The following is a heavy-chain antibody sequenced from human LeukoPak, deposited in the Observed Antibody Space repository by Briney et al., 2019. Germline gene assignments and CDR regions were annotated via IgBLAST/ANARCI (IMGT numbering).Heavy chain of an antibody. CDR2: IKQDGSEK. D-gene: IGHD6-19*01. Sequence: PGGSLRLSCAASGFTFSSYWMSWVRQAPGKGLEWVANIKQDGSEKYYVDSVKGRFTISRDNAKNSLYLQMNSLRAEDTAVYYCARGGGVRTGSGWRPGNWFDPWGQGTQVIVSS. V-gene: IGHV3-7*03. J-gene: IGHJ5*02. CDR1: GFTFSSYW. CDR3: ARGGGVRTGSGWRPGNWFDP.